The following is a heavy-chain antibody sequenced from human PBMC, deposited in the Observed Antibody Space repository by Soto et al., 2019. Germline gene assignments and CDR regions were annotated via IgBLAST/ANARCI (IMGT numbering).Heavy chain of an antibody. CDR3: AKRYNWNDVFDY. CDR1: GFTFSTYA. V-gene: IGHV3-23*01. J-gene: IGHJ4*02. CDR2: ISGSGGST. Sequence: EVQLLESGGGLVQPGGSLRLSCAASGFTFSTYARSWVRQAPGKGLEWVSAISGSGGSTYYADSVKGRFTISRDNSKNTLYLQMNSLRAEDTAVYYCAKRYNWNDVFDYWGQGTLVTVSA. D-gene: IGHD1-1*01.